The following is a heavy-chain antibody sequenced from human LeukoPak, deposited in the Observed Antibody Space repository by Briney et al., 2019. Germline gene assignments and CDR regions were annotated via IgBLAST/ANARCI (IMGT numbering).Heavy chain of an antibody. D-gene: IGHD6-13*01. CDR2: INYSGST. CDR3: GRETIAATGTSVFFDY. V-gene: IGHV4-39*07. Sequence: SETLSLTCTVSGGSISNSSYFWGWIRQPPGKGLEWIGSINYSGSTNYNPSLKSRVTISVDTSKNQFSLKLTSMTAADTAVYYCGRETIAATGTSVFFDYWGQGTLVTVSS. CDR1: GGSISNSSYF. J-gene: IGHJ4*02.